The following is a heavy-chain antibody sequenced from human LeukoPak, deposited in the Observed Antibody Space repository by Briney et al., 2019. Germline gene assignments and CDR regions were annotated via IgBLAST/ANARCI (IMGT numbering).Heavy chain of an antibody. CDR3: ARVNSPDYDILTGYYRPGGAFDI. CDR2: ISSSSSYI. J-gene: IGHJ3*02. CDR1: GFTFSSYS. D-gene: IGHD3-9*01. V-gene: IGHV3-21*01. Sequence: PGGSLRLSCAASGFTFSSYSMNWVRQAPGKGLEWVSSISSSSSYIYYADSVKGRFTISRDNAKNSLYLQMNSLRAEDTAVYYCARVNSPDYDILTGYYRPGGAFDIWGQGTMVTVSS.